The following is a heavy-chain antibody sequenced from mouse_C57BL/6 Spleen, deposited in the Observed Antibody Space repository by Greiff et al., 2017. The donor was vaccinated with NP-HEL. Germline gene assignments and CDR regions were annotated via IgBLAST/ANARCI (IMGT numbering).Heavy chain of an antibody. Sequence: VQLQQPGAELVKPGASVKMSCKASGYTFTSYCITWVKQRPGQGLEWIGDIYPGSGSTNYNEKFKSKATLTVDTSSSTAYMQLSSRTSEDSAVYYCARGGNYYFDYWGKGTTLTVSS. CDR1: GYTFTSYC. V-gene: IGHV1-55*01. D-gene: IGHD2-1*01. CDR2: IYPGSGST. J-gene: IGHJ2*01. CDR3: ARGGNYYFDY.